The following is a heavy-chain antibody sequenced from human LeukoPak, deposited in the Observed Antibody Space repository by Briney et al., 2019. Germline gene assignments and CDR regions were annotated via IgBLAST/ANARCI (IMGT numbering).Heavy chain of an antibody. CDR1: GYTLTELS. Sequence: ASVKVSCKVSGYTLTELSMHWVRQAPGKGLGWMGGFDPEDGETIYAQKFQGRVTMTEDTSTDTAYMEQSSLRSEDTAVYYCATPPLRWLVKGGYYFDYWGQGTLVTVSS. CDR3: ATPPLRWLVKGGYYFDY. D-gene: IGHD6-19*01. CDR2: FDPEDGET. V-gene: IGHV1-24*01. J-gene: IGHJ4*02.